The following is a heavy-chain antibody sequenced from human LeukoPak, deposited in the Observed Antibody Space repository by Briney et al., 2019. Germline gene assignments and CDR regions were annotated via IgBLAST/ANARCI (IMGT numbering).Heavy chain of an antibody. V-gene: IGHV3-30-3*01. CDR2: ISYDGSNK. CDR3: ASRGGLYGDPKGYFDY. Sequence: GGSLRLSCAASGFTFSSYAMHWVRQAPGKGLEWVAVISYDGSNKYYADSVKGRFTISRDNSKNTLYLQMNSLRAEDTAVYYCASRGGLYGDPKGYFDYWGQGTLVTVSS. J-gene: IGHJ4*02. CDR1: GFTFSSYA. D-gene: IGHD4-17*01.